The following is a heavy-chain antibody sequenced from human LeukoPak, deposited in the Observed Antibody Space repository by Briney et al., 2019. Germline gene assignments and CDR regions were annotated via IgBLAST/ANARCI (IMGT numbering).Heavy chain of an antibody. CDR3: ATGAGPGGYDSSGYYFGY. J-gene: IGHJ4*02. D-gene: IGHD3-22*01. V-gene: IGHV4-38-2*02. CDR2: IYHSGST. Sequence: KPSETLSLTCTVSGYSISSGYYWGWIRQPPGKGLEWIGSIYHSGSTYYNPSLKSRVTISVDTSKNQFSLKLSSVTAADTAVYYCATGAGPGGYDSSGYYFGYWGQGTLVTVSS. CDR1: GYSISSGYY.